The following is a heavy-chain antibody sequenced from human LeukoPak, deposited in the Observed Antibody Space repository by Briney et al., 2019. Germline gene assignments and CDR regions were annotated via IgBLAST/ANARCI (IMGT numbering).Heavy chain of an antibody. V-gene: IGHV1-2*02. J-gene: IGHJ4*02. CDR1: GYTFTGYY. CDR3: ARGSGYLDIVAPRDY. D-gene: IGHD5-12*01. Sequence: ASVKVSCKATGYTFTGYYVHWVRQAPGQGLEWMGWINPNSGDTNFAQKFQGRVTMTRDTSISTAYMELGRLRSDDTAVYYCARGSGYLDIVAPRDYWGQGTLVTVSS. CDR2: INPNSGDT.